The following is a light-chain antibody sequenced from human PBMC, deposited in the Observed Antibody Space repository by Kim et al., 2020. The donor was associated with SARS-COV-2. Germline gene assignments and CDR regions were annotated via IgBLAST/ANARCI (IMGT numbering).Light chain of an antibody. Sequence: DIQMTQSPSSLSASAGDRVTITCRASQDIGNDLGWYQQKSGKAPKRLIYATSTLQSGVPSRFSGSGSGTEFILTISSLQAEDFATYYCLQHNSFPNTFGKGTKLEI. V-gene: IGKV1-17*01. CDR1: QDIGND. J-gene: IGKJ2*01. CDR3: LQHNSFPNT. CDR2: ATS.